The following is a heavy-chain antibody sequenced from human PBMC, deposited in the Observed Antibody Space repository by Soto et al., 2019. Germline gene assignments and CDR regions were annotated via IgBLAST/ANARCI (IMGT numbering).Heavy chain of an antibody. CDR3: ARTVGATMDV. V-gene: IGHV3-48*03. Sequence: PGGSLRLSCAASGFTFSSYEMNWVRQAPGKGLEWVSYISSSGSTIYYADSVKGRFTISRDNAKNSLYLQMSSLRAEDTAVYYCARTVGATMDVWGQGTTVTVSS. J-gene: IGHJ6*02. CDR1: GFTFSSYE. CDR2: ISSSGSTI. D-gene: IGHD1-26*01.